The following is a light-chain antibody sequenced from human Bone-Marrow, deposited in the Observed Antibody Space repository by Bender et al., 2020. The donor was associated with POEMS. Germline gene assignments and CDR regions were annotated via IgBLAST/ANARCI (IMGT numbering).Light chain of an antibody. CDR3: VAWDDTLNGWV. Sequence: QSALTQPASVSGSPGQSITISCSGSSSDVGGYNFVSWFQQRPGKAPKLIIYEVTKRPSGVPDRFSGSMSGTSASLAISGLHSEDEADYYCVAWDDTLNGWVFGGGTKLTVL. CDR2: EVT. CDR1: SSDVGGYNF. V-gene: IGLV2-14*01. J-gene: IGLJ2*01.